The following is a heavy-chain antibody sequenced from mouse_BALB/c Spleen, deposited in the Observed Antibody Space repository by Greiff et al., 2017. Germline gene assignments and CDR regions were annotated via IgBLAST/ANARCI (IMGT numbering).Heavy chain of an antibody. CDR3: ARIYSEAWFAY. D-gene: IGHD2-1*01. CDR1: GYSITSDYA. CDR2: ISYSGST. V-gene: IGHV3-2*02. J-gene: IGHJ3*01. Sequence: VQLKESGPGLVKPSQSLSLTCTVTGYSITSDYAWNWLRQFPGNKLEWMGYISYSGSTSYNPSLKSRISITRDTSKNQFFLQLNSVTTEDTATYYCARIYSEAWFAYWGQGTLVTVSA.